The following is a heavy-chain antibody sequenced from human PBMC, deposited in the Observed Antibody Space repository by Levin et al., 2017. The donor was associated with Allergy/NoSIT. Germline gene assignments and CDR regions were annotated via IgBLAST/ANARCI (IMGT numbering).Heavy chain of an antibody. Sequence: GGSLRLSCAASGFTFSSYSMSWVRQAPGKGLEWVSYINSRSSTIHYADSVKGRFTISRDNAKNSLYLQMNSLRAEDTAVYYCASVYYDSSGYYYGDFDYWCQGTLVTVSS. J-gene: IGHJ4*02. D-gene: IGHD3-22*01. CDR3: ASVYYDSSGYYYGDFDY. CDR2: INSRSSTI. V-gene: IGHV3-48*01. CDR1: GFTFSSYS.